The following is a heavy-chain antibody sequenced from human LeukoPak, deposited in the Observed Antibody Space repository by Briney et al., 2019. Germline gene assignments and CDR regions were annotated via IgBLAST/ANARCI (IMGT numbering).Heavy chain of an antibody. CDR3: ARHGGYSGPYLH. Sequence: SETLSLTCTVSGGSISNYYWSWIRQPPGKGLECMGYIYYSGTTNYNPSLKSRVTISVDTSKNQFSLKLSSVTAADTAVYYCARHGGYSGPYLHWGQGTLVTVSS. D-gene: IGHD6-13*01. CDR2: IYYSGTT. V-gene: IGHV4-59*08. CDR1: GGSISNYY. J-gene: IGHJ1*01.